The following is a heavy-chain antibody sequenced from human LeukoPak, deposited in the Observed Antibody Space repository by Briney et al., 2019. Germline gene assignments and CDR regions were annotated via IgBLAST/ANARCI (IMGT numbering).Heavy chain of an antibody. V-gene: IGHV3-64*01. CDR3: ARDAYDFWSGYYVAY. J-gene: IGHJ4*02. CDR2: ISSNGGDT. D-gene: IGHD3-3*01. CDR1: GFTFRNYA. Sequence: GGSLRLSCAASGFTFRNYAMHWVRQAPGKGLEYVSAISSNGGDTYYANSVQGRFTISRDNSENTLYLQMGSLKAEDTAVYFCARDAYDFWSGYYVAYWGQGTLVTVSS.